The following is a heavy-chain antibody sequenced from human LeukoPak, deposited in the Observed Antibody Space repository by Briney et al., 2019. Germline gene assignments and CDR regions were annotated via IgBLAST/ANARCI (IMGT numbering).Heavy chain of an antibody. CDR3: ARDLNYYYYMDV. J-gene: IGHJ6*03. CDR1: GFTFSSYS. Sequence: PGGSLRLSCAASGFTFSSYSMNWVRQAPGKGLEWVSSISSSSSYIYYADSVKGRFTISRDNAKNSLYLQVNSQRAEDTTVYYCARDLNYYYYMDVWGKGTTVTVSS. V-gene: IGHV3-21*01. CDR2: ISSSSSYI.